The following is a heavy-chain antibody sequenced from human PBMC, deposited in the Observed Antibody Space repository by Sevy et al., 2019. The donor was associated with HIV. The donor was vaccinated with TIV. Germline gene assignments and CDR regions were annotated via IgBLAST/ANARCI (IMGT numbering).Heavy chain of an antibody. D-gene: IGHD6-6*01. CDR3: ATDMFSSSSADVPDT. CDR1: GFSFSTYW. V-gene: IGHV3-7*01. Sequence: GGSLRLSCAASGFSFSTYWMNWVRQAPGKGLEWVANIKQDGSGKYYVDYVKGRFTISRDNAKNSLFLQMNSLRVEDTAVYYCATDMFSSSSADVPDTWGQGTMVTVSS. CDR2: IKQDGSGK. J-gene: IGHJ3*02.